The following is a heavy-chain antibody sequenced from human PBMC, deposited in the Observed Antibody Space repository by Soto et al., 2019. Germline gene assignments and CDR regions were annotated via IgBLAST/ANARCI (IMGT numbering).Heavy chain of an antibody. D-gene: IGHD5-12*01. CDR2: IDPSDSYT. CDR1: GYSFTSYW. Sequence: GESLKLSCKGSGYSFTSYWISWVRQMPGKGLEWMGRIDPSDSYTNYSPSFQGHVTISADKSISTAYLQWSSLKASDTAMYYCASLRGYSGYDYKFSYYYGMDVWGQGTTVTVSS. V-gene: IGHV5-10-1*01. J-gene: IGHJ6*02. CDR3: ASLRGYSGYDYKFSYYYGMDV.